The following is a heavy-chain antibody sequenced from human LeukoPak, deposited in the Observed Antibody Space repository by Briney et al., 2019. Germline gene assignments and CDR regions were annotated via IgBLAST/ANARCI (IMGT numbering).Heavy chain of an antibody. J-gene: IGHJ6*02. CDR1: GLTFGDYA. D-gene: IGHD2-15*01. V-gene: IGHV3-49*04. CDR3: TSGPSGYCSGGSCYSGYYYGMDV. Sequence: PGGSLRLSCTASGLTFGDYAMSWVRQAPGKGLEWVGVIRSKPYGGTTEYAASVKGRFTIPRDDSKSIAYLQMNSLKTEDTAVYYCTSGPSGYCSGGSCYSGYYYGMDVWGQGTTVTVSS. CDR2: IRSKPYGGTT.